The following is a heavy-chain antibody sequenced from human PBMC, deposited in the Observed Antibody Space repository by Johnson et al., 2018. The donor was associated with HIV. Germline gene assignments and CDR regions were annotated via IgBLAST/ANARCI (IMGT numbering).Heavy chain of an antibody. CDR3: AGLAVRGSAGAFDI. CDR2: ISWNSGSI. J-gene: IGHJ3*02. D-gene: IGHD3-10*01. CDR1: GFTFDDYA. V-gene: IGHV3-9*01. Sequence: VQLVESGGGVVQPGGSLRLSCAASGFTFDDYAMHWVRQAPGKGLEWVSGISWNSGSIGYADSVTGRFTISRDNAKNSLYLQMNSLRAEDTALYYCAGLAVRGSAGAFDIWGQGTLVTVSS.